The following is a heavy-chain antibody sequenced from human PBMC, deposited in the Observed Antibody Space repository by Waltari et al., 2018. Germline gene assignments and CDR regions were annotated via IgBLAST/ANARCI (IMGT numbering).Heavy chain of an antibody. CDR3: ASGAHRDYVDYWYFDL. D-gene: IGHD4-17*01. CDR2: IYPGDSDT. J-gene: IGHJ2*01. CDR1: GYSFTSYW. Sequence: EVQLVQSGAEVKKPGESLKISCKGSGYSFTSYWIGWVRQMPGKGLEWMGIIYPGDSDTGYSPSFQGHVTISADKSISPAYLQWSSLKASDTAMYYCASGAHRDYVDYWYFDLWGRGTLVTVSS. V-gene: IGHV5-51*03.